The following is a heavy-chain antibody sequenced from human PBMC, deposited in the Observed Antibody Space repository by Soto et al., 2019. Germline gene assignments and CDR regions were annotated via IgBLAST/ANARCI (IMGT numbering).Heavy chain of an antibody. CDR1: GGSISSSSYY. CDR2: IYYSGST. CDR3: ARHEPAGIVVRVAFDI. V-gene: IGHV4-39*01. Sequence: SETLFLTCTVSGGSISSSSYYWGWIRQPPGKGLEWIGSIYYSGSTYYNPSLKSRVTISVDTSKNQFSLKLSSVTAADTAVYYCARHEPAGIVVRVAFDIWGQGTMVTVSS. D-gene: IGHD2-15*01. J-gene: IGHJ3*02.